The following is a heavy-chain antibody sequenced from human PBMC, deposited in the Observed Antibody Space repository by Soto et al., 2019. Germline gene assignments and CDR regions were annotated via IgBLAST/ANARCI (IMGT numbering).Heavy chain of an antibody. Sequence: GGSLRLSCAASGFAVSSNYMSWVRQAPGKGLEWVSVIYSGGSTYYADSVKGRFTISRDNSKNTLYLQMNSLRAEDTAVYYCARDGPRRGMDVWAQGTTVTVSS. V-gene: IGHV3-66*01. CDR3: ARDGPRRGMDV. CDR1: GFAVSSNY. J-gene: IGHJ6*02. CDR2: IYSGGST.